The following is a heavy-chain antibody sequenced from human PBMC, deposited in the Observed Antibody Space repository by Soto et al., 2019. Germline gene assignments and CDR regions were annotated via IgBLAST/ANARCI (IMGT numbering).Heavy chain of an antibody. CDR2: ISYDGGLQ. CDR1: GFTFTSYG. D-gene: IGHD5-18*01. J-gene: IGHJ4*02. CDR3: VSDRGYGHASVPYS. V-gene: IGHV3-30*03. Sequence: QAHLVESGGGVVQPGRSLRLSCAACGFTFTSYGMHCVRQAPGTRLEWVAVISYDGGLQHYADSVKGRFTISRDNSKNMVLLQMNSLRAEDTAVYYCVSDRGYGHASVPYSWGQGTLVSVSS.